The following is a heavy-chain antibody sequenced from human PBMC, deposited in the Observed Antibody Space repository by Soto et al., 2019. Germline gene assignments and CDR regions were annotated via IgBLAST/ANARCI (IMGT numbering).Heavy chain of an antibody. Sequence: QVQLVQSGGEVKKPGASVKVSCRASGYTXSNYGITWVRQAPGQGLEWMGWISAYNGNTNYAQKRQGRVTMTTDTSTNTVYMELRSLRSDDTAVYYCAREGLLPYYYYGMDVWGQGTTVTVSS. CDR1: GYTXSNYG. V-gene: IGHV1-18*01. D-gene: IGHD2-15*01. CDR3: AREGLLPYYYYGMDV. J-gene: IGHJ6*02. CDR2: ISAYNGNT.